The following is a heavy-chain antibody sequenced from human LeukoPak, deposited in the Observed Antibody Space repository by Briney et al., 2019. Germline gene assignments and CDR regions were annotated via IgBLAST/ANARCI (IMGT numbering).Heavy chain of an antibody. J-gene: IGHJ4*02. D-gene: IGHD6-19*01. CDR2: IDKTTYPT. CDR1: ELIFSDYA. Sequence: GGSLRLSCAASELIFSDYAMGWVRQAPGKGLEWVSTIDKTTYPTFYADSVKGQFTISRDNSKNTLYLQMNSLRTEATAVYFCAKFPGATIPGWFNDYWGQGILVTVSS. CDR3: AKFPGATIPGWFNDY. V-gene: IGHV3-23*05.